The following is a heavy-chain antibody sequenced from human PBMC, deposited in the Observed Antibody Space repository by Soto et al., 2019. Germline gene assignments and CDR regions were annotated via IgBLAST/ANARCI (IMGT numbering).Heavy chain of an antibody. CDR1: GGSISSGDYY. J-gene: IGHJ5*02. CDR3: ARGEYYDFWSGYYSSTLGDPYFDP. D-gene: IGHD3-3*01. V-gene: IGHV4-30-4*01. CDR2: IYYSGST. Sequence: TLSLTCTVSGGSISSGDYYWSWIRQPPGKGLEWIGYIYYSGSTYYNPSLKSRVTISVDTSKNQFSLKLSSVTAADTAVYYCARGEYYDFWSGYYSSTLGDPYFDPWGQGTLVTVSS.